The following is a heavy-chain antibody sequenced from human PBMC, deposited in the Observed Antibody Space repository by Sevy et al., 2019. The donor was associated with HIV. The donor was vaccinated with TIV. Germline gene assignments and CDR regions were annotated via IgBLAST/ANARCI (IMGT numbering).Heavy chain of an antibody. J-gene: IGHJ6*02. D-gene: IGHD2-2*03. CDR2: IRSKAYGGTT. CDR3: TSGYCSSTSCFHYYYGMDV. CDR1: GFTFGDYA. Sequence: GGSLRLSCTASGFTFGDYAMSWFRQAPGKGLEWVGFIRSKAYGGTTEYAASVKGRFTISRDDSKSIAYLQMNSLKSEDTAVYYCTSGYCSSTSCFHYYYGMDVWGQGTTVTVSS. V-gene: IGHV3-49*03.